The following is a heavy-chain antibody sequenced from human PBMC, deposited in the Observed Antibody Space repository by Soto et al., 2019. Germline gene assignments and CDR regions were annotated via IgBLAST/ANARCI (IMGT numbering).Heavy chain of an antibody. CDR2: IIPIFGTA. CDR3: ARGIRLGELSYPDY. V-gene: IGHV1-69*13. Sequence: SVKVSCTDSGCTFSIYAISWVRQAPGQGLEWMGGIIPIFGTANYAQKFQGRVTITADESTSTAYMELSSLRSEDTAVYYCARGIRLGELSYPDYWGQGTLVTVSS. CDR1: GCTFSIYA. J-gene: IGHJ4*02. D-gene: IGHD3-16*02.